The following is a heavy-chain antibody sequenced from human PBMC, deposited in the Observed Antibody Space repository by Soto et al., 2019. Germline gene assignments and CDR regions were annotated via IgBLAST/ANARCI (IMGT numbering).Heavy chain of an antibody. Sequence: QVQLVQSGAEVKKPGSSVRVSCKASGGTFSNFGFSWVRQAPGQGLEWMGGIIPIFASSNYAQKFQGRLTMTADESTSTAYMDLSSLRSEDTAVYFCAKDVGFQQLLFVFETWGQETLVTVSS. CDR2: IIPIFASS. V-gene: IGHV1-69*01. CDR3: AKDVGFQQLLFVFET. D-gene: IGHD6-13*01. CDR1: GGTFSNFG. J-gene: IGHJ5*02.